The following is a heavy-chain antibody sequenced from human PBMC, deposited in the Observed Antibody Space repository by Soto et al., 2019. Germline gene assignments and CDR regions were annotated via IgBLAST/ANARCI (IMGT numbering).Heavy chain of an antibody. J-gene: IGHJ6*02. D-gene: IGHD3-3*01. CDR3: ARERDYDFWSGYYYYYGMDV. CDR1: GYSISSGYY. CDR2: IYHSGST. V-gene: IGHV4-38-2*02. Sequence: KPSETLSLTCAVSGYSISSGYYWGWIRQPPGKGLEWIGSIYHSGSTYYNPSLKSRVTISVDTSKNQFSLKLSSVTAADTAVYYCARERDYDFWSGYYYYYGMDVWGQGTSVTVSS.